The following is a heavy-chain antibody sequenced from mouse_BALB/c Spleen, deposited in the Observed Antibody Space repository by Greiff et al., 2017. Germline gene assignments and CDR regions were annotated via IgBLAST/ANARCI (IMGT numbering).Heavy chain of an antibody. Sequence: EVQLVESGPELVKPGASVKISCKASGYTFTDYNMHWVKQSHGKSLEWIGYIYPYNGGTGYNQKFKSKATLTVDNSSSTAYMELRSLTSEDSAVYYCASRWLRAMDYWGQGTSVTVSS. D-gene: IGHD2-3*01. CDR3: ASRWLRAMDY. CDR1: GYTFTDYN. CDR2: IYPYNGGT. V-gene: IGHV1S29*02. J-gene: IGHJ4*01.